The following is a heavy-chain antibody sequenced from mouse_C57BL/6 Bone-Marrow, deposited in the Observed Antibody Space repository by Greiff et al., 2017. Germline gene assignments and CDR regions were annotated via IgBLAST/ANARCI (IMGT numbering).Heavy chain of an antibody. CDR1: GFTFSSYG. J-gene: IGHJ2*01. CDR2: ISSGGSYT. Sequence: EVKLVESGGDLVKPGGSVKLSCAASGFTFSSYGMSWVRQTPDKRLEWVANISSGGSYTYYPHKVKGRFTISIDNAKNTLYLQMSSLKSEDTAMYSCASQIYYYGYFDYWGQGTTLTVSS. V-gene: IGHV5-6*01. D-gene: IGHD1-1*01. CDR3: ASQIYYYGYFDY.